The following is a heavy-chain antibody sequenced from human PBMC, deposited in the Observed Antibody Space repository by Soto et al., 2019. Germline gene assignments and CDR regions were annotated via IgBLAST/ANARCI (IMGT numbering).Heavy chain of an antibody. CDR1: GGSISSYY. V-gene: IGHV4-59*01. D-gene: IGHD2-15*01. CDR2: IYYSGST. J-gene: IGHJ6*03. Sequence: SETLSLTCTVSGGSISSYYWSWIRQPPGKGLEWIGYIYYSGSTNYNPSLKSRVTISVDTSKNQFSLKLSSVAAADTAVYYCAREGVVAAKRHYYYYYYLAVWGKGTTVTVSS. CDR3: AREGVVAAKRHYYYYYYLAV.